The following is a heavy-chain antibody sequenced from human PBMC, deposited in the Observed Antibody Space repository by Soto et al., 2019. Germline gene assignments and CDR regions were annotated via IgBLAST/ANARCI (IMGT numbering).Heavy chain of an antibody. Sequence: EVQLVESGGGLVQPGGSLRLSCAASGFTFSTYSMSWVRQAPGKGLEWVSYISSTSNTIYYADSVKGRFTISRDNAKNSLYLHMNSLSAEDTAVYCCARDRGGSGGICYRDLGYWGQGTLVTVSS. CDR3: ARDRGGSGGICYRDLGY. CDR2: ISSTSNTI. CDR1: GFTFSTYS. V-gene: IGHV3-48*01. D-gene: IGHD2-15*01. J-gene: IGHJ4*02.